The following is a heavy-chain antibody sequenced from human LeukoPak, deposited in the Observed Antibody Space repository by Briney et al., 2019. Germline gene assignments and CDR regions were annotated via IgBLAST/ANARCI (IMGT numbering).Heavy chain of an antibody. CDR3: SRHFYHPTAYFDS. J-gene: IGHJ4*02. D-gene: IGHD2/OR15-2a*01. V-gene: IGHV4-30-2*03. CDR1: GGSISSGDYY. Sequence: SETLSLTCTVPGGSISSGDYYWSWLRQPQGKGLGWIAIFYSGSITFYSPSLTIPLTISADTSSNHFSLILTSVTAADTALYFSSRHFYHPTAYFDSWGQGSLVTVSS. CDR2: FYSGSIT.